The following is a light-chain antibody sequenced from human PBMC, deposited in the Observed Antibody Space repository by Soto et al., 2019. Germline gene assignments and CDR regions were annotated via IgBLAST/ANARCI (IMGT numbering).Light chain of an antibody. CDR3: QQYGSSLLT. Sequence: EIVLTQSPATLSLSPGERATLSCRASQSVSSYLAWYQQKPGQAPRLLIYDASNRATGIPDRFSGSGSGTDFTLIISRLEPEDFAVYYCQQYGSSLLTFGGGTKVEIK. J-gene: IGKJ4*01. CDR1: QSVSSY. CDR2: DAS. V-gene: IGKV3-20*01.